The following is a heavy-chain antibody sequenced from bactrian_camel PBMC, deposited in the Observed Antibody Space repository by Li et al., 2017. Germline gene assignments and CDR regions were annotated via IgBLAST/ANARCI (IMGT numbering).Heavy chain of an antibody. CDR2: IHTGAGRT. CDR1: GHTYSSVC. CDR3: AADCNVIAPLAPPAPGAAS. Sequence: HVQLVESGGGLVQPGGSLRLSCTASGHTYSSVCMGWFRQGPGKQREGVASIHTGAGRTHYADSEKGRFTISQDHAKNMLYLQMNSLKPEDTAMYYCAADCNVIAPLAPPAPGAASWGQGTQVTVS. V-gene: IGHV3S1*01. D-gene: IGHD1*01. J-gene: IGHJ6*01.